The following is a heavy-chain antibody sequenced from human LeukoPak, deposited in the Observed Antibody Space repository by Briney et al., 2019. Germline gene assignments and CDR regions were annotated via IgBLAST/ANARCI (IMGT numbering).Heavy chain of an antibody. D-gene: IGHD2-21*01. CDR2: IWYDGGNK. J-gene: IGHJ4*02. Sequence: GGSLRLSCAASGFTFSSYGMHWVRQAPGKGLEWVAVIWYDGGNKYYADSVKGRFTISRDNSKNTLYLQMNSLRAEDTAVYYCAKSLGDGVNGNYYFDYWGQGTLVTVPS. CDR3: AKSLGDGVNGNYYFDY. CDR1: GFTFSSYG. V-gene: IGHV3-33*06.